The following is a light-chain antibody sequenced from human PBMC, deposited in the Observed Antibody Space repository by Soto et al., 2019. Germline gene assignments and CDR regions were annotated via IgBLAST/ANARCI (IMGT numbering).Light chain of an antibody. V-gene: IGLV1-40*01. Sequence: QSVLTQPPSVSGAPGQRVTISCTGSSSNIGAGYDVHWYQQLPGTAPKLLSYGNSNRPSGVPDRFSGSKSGTSASLAITGLQAEDEADYYCQSYDSSLSAHYVFGTGTKLTVL. CDR2: GNS. CDR3: QSYDSSLSAHYV. J-gene: IGLJ1*01. CDR1: SSNIGAGYD.